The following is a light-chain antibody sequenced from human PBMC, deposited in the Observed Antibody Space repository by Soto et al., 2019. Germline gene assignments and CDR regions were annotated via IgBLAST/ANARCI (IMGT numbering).Light chain of an antibody. CDR3: QQSDRTPT. V-gene: IGKV1-39*01. CDR1: QSVSSS. CDR2: AAS. J-gene: IGKJ5*01. Sequence: DIQMTQSPSSMSASVGDRVTITCRASQSVSSSLNWYQQKPGKAPKLLIYAASSLQTGVPSRLGGSGSGTDFTLTISSLQPEDFATYYCQQSDRTPTFGQGTRLEIK.